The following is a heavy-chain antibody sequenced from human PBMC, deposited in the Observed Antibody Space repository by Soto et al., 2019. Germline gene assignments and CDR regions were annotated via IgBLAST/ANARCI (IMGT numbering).Heavy chain of an antibody. CDR3: ARSNGDYGDY. CDR1: GGSIISGGYS. D-gene: IGHD4-17*01. J-gene: IGHJ4*02. Sequence: THSHTSTVSGGSIISGGYSWSWIRQPPGKGLEWIGYIYHSGSTYYNPSLKSRVTISVDTSKNQFSLKLSSVTAADTAVYYCARSNGDYGDYWSQGILVTVSS. CDR2: IYHSGST. V-gene: IGHV4-30-2*02.